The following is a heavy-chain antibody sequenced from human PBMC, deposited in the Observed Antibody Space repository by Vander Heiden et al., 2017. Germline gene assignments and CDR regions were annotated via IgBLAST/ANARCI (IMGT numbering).Heavy chain of an antibody. CDR1: GCTFDDYA. D-gene: IGHD5-18*01. CDR2: ISWDGGST. Sequence: EMQLVESGGVVVQPGWSLRLSCAASGCTFDDYAMHWVRQATGKGLEWVSLISWDGGSTYYADSVKGRFTISRDNSKNSLYLQMNSLRAEDTALYYCAKDTISRDGYSYYYYYGMDVWGQGTTVTVSS. J-gene: IGHJ6*02. V-gene: IGHV3-43D*04. CDR3: AKDTISRDGYSYYYYYGMDV.